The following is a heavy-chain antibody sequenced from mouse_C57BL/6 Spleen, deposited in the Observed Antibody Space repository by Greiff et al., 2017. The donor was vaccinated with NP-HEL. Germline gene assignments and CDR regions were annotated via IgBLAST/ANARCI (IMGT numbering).Heavy chain of an antibody. Sequence: VQLQQSGAELARPGASVKMSCKASGYTFTSYTMHWVKQRPGQGLEWIGYINPSSGYTKYNQKFKDKATLTADKSSSTAYMQLSSLTSEDSAVYYCAREDSGYLFAYWGQGTLVTVSA. V-gene: IGHV1-4*01. CDR1: GYTFTSYT. D-gene: IGHD3-2*02. CDR3: AREDSGYLFAY. J-gene: IGHJ3*01. CDR2: INPSSGYT.